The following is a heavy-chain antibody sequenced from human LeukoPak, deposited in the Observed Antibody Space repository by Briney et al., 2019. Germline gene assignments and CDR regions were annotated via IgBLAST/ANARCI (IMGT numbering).Heavy chain of an antibody. J-gene: IGHJ4*02. Sequence: GGSLRLSCAASGFTFSSYSMNWVRQAPGKGLEWVSSISSSSSYIYYADSVKGRFPISRDNAKNSLYLQMNSLRAEDTAVYYCAREVPRLIVVVPAAEDYWGQGTLVTVSS. V-gene: IGHV3-21*01. CDR1: GFTFSSYS. CDR2: ISSSSSYI. D-gene: IGHD2-2*01. CDR3: AREVPRLIVVVPAAEDY.